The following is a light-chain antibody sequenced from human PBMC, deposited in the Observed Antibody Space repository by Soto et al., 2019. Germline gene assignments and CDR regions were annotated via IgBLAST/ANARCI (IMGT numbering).Light chain of an antibody. V-gene: IGLV3-1*01. J-gene: IGLJ2*01. Sequence: SYELTQPPSVSVSPGQTASITCSGNKLANKYPSWFQQRAGQSPVLVIYQDNRRPSGIPERLSVSNSGNTATLTISGTQAVDEADYYCQAWDRSIVVFGGGTKLTVL. CDR2: QDN. CDR3: QAWDRSIVV. CDR1: KLANKY.